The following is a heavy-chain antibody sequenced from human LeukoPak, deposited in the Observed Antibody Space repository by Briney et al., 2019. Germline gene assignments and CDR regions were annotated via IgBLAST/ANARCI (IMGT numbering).Heavy chain of an antibody. J-gene: IGHJ6*03. D-gene: IGHD2-8*01. CDR1: GFTFSIHG. V-gene: IGHV3-23*01. Sequence: PGGSLRPSCAASGFTFSIHGMGWVRQAPGKGLEWVSVISGSGGRTYHADYVKGRYTISRDNANDSLYLQMNNPRAEDTAVYYWERCHTDYYYYMDVWGKGTTVTISS. CDR2: ISGSGGRT. CDR3: ERCHTDYYYYMDV.